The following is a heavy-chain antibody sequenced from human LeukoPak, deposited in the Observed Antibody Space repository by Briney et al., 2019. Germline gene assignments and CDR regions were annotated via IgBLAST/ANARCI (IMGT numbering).Heavy chain of an antibody. D-gene: IGHD1-26*01. J-gene: IGHJ4*02. V-gene: IGHV3-64*01. CDR2: ISSNGGST. CDR3: ARARGSFRPYYFDY. Sequence: PGGSLRLSXAASGFSFSSYAMHWVRQAPGKGLEYLSAISSNGGSTYYANSVKDRFTISRDDSKNALYLQMGSLRAEDMAVYYCARARGSFRPYYFDYWGQGTLVTVSS. CDR1: GFSFSSYA.